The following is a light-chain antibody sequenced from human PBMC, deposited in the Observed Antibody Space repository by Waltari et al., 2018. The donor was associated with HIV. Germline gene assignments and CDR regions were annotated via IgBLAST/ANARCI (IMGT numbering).Light chain of an antibody. J-gene: IGLJ1*01. CDR1: SSDVGGFNY. CDR3: SSYTSGTTPSV. V-gene: IGLV2-14*01. Sequence: QSALTQPASVSGSPGQSITISCTGTSSDVGGFNYVSWYQQYPGKAPKLIIYEVDNRPPGVSHRFSGSESGNTASLTISGLQAEDEADYYCSSYTSGTTPSVFGTGTKVTVL. CDR2: EVD.